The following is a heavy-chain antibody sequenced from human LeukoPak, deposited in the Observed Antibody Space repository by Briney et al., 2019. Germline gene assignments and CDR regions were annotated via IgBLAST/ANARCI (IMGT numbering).Heavy chain of an antibody. D-gene: IGHD2-2*01. V-gene: IGHV3-30*03. CDR1: GFTFSSYG. CDR2: ISYDGSNK. Sequence: PGGSLRLSCEASGFTFSSYGMSWVRQAPGKGLEWVAVISYDGSNKYYADSVKGRFTISRDNSKNTLYLQMNSLRAEDTAVYYCARDLGIIVPAAQGADYWGQGTLVTVSS. CDR3: ARDLGIIVPAAQGADY. J-gene: IGHJ4*02.